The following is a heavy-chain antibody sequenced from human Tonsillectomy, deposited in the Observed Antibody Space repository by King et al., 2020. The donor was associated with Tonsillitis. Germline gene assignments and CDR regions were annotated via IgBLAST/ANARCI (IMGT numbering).Heavy chain of an antibody. CDR3: ARLLPSSGYWYFDL. CDR2: IDPSDSYT. Sequence: VQLVQSGAEVKKPGESLRISCKGSGYSFTSYLISWVRQMPGKGLELMGRIDPSDSYTNYSPSFQGHVTISADKSISPAYLQWRSLKASETAMYYCARLLPSSGYWYFDLWGRGTLVTVSS. J-gene: IGHJ2*01. D-gene: IGHD6-6*01. V-gene: IGHV5-10-1*01. CDR1: GYSFTSYL.